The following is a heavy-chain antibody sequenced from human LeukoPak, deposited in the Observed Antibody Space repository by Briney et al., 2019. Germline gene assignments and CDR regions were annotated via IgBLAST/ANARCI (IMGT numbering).Heavy chain of an antibody. V-gene: IGHV3-21*01. CDR1: GFSFSSPG. Sequence: GGSLRLSCTASGFSFSSPGMNWVRQAPGKGLEWVSSINGESTFKVYADSVKGRFTISRDNAKDSLYLQMDSLRAEDTAVYYCAKYQTGTWTSYDSSDIWGQGTLVTVSS. J-gene: IGHJ3*02. CDR2: INGESTFK. CDR3: AKYQTGTWTSYDSSDI. D-gene: IGHD1-7*01.